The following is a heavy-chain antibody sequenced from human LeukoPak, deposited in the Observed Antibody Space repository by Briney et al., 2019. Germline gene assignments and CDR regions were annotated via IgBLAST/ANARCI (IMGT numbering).Heavy chain of an antibody. J-gene: IGHJ3*02. V-gene: IGHV3-15*01. CDR3: TTDATRARYSSSWLDAFDI. D-gene: IGHD6-13*01. Sequence: GGSLRLSCAASGFTFSNAWMSWVRQAPGKGLEWVGRIKSKTDGGTTDYPAPVKGRFTISRDDSKNTLYLQMNSLKTEDTAVYYCTTDATRARYSSSWLDAFDIWGQGTMVTVSS. CDR1: GFTFSNAW. CDR2: IKSKTDGGTT.